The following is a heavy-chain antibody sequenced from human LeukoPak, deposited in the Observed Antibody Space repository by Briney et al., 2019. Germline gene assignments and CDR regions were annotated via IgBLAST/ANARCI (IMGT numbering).Heavy chain of an antibody. V-gene: IGHV1-69*05. D-gene: IGHD4-17*01. J-gene: IGHJ4*02. CDR1: GGTFSSYA. CDR2: IIPIFGTA. CDR3: ARDLAMTTVTTGVGFDY. Sequence: GSSVKVSCKASGGTFSSYAISWVRQAPGQGLERMGRIIPIFGTANYAQKFQGRVTITTDESTSTAYMELSSLRSEDTAVYYCARDLAMTTVTTGVGFDYWGQGTLVTVSS.